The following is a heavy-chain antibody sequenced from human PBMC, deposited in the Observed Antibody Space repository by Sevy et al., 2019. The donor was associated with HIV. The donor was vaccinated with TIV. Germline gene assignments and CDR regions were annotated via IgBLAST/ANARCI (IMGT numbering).Heavy chain of an antibody. V-gene: IGHV3-30*18. D-gene: IGHD3-16*02. CDR2: ISYDGSNK. CDR3: AKALPGVITFRGVIAGGGY. CDR1: GFTFSSYG. Sequence: GGSLRLSCAASGFTFSSYGMHWVRQAPGKGLEWVAVISYDGSNKYYADSVKGRFTISRDNSKNTLSLQMNSLRAEDTAVYYCAKALPGVITFRGVIAGGGYWGQGTLVTVSS. J-gene: IGHJ4*02.